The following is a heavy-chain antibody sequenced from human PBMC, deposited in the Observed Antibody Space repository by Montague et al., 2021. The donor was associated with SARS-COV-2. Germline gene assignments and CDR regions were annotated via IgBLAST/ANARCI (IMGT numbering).Heavy chain of an antibody. CDR2: TYYRSKWYN. D-gene: IGHD1-14*01. J-gene: IGHJ4*02. CDR1: GDSVSSNIAA. V-gene: IGHV6-1*01. CDR3: TQERGPGRTTWHCFDY. Sequence: CAISGDSVSSNIAAWNWIRQSPSRGLEWLGRTYYRSKWYNDYAVSVRSRITISPDTSKNQFSLQLNSVTPEYTAVYYCTQERGPGRTTWHCFDYWGQGTLVTVSS.